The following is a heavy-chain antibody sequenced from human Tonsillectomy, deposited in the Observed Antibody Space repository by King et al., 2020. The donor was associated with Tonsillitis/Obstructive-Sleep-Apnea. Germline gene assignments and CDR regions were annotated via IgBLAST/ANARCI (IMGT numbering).Heavy chain of an antibody. Sequence: DVQLVEFGGGLVQPGGSLRLSCAASGFAVNGFWLSWVRQAPGKGLEWVANINQGGIEIYCVDSLKGRFTISRDNTRNSLFLQMNSLQAEDTAVYYCVRSGVAIAATLWDWGQGILVTVSS. CDR2: INQGGIEI. CDR1: GFAVNGFW. D-gene: IGHD2-15*01. CDR3: VRSGVAIAATLWD. J-gene: IGHJ4*02. V-gene: IGHV3-7*04.